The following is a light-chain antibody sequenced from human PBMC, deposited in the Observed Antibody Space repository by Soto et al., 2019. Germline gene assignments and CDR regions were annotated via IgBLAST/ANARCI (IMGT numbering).Light chain of an antibody. CDR1: QSVSTY. CDR2: DAS. V-gene: IGKV3-11*01. CDR3: QQRSNWPIT. J-gene: IGKJ5*01. Sequence: EIVLTQSPATLSLSPGERATLSCRASQSVSTYLVWYQQKPGQAPRLLIYDASNRATGIPARFSGSGSATDFTLTISSLEPEDFAVYYWQQRSNWPITFGQGTRLEIK.